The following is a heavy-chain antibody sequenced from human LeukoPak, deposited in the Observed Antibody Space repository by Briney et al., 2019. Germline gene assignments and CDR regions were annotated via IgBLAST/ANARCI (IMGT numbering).Heavy chain of an antibody. CDR3: TTTNPQYYYDSSGYYLDY. Sequence: PGGSLRLSCAASGFTFSNPWMSWVRQDPGKGLEWVGRIKSKTDGGTTDYAAPVKGRFTISRDDSKNTLYLQMNSLKTEDTAVYYCTTTNPQYYYDSSGYYLDYWGQGTLVTVSS. CDR1: GFTFSNPW. V-gene: IGHV3-15*01. J-gene: IGHJ4*02. CDR2: IKSKTDGGTT. D-gene: IGHD3-22*01.